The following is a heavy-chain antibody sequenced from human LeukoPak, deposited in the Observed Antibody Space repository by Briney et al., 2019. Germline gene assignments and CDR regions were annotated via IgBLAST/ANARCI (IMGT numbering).Heavy chain of an antibody. Sequence: GGSLRLSCAASGFTFSSYAMSWVRQAPGKGLEWVSAISGSGGSTYYADSVKGRVTISRDNSKNTLYVQMNSLRAEDTAVYYCAKDHVGDSSGYVFDPWGQGTLVTVSS. J-gene: IGHJ5*02. CDR3: AKDHVGDSSGYVFDP. V-gene: IGHV3-23*01. CDR1: GFTFSSYA. CDR2: ISGSGGST. D-gene: IGHD3-22*01.